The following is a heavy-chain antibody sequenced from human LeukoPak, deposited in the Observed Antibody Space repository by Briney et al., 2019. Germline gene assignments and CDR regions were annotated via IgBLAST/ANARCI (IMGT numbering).Heavy chain of an antibody. Sequence: SETLSLTCTRSGGSISSYYWSWIRQPPGKGLEWIGYIYYSGSTNYNPSLKSRVTISVDTSKNQFSLKLSSVTAADTAVYYCARDPPWDYWGQGTLVTVSS. CDR3: ARDPPWDY. V-gene: IGHV4-59*01. CDR2: IYYSGST. CDR1: GGSISSYY. J-gene: IGHJ4*02.